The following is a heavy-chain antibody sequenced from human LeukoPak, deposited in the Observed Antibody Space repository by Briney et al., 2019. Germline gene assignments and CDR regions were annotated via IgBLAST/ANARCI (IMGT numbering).Heavy chain of an antibody. J-gene: IGHJ6*02. D-gene: IGHD1-1*01. CDR1: GFTFSSYV. CDR3: TKDMGTGMTYYYGMNV. V-gene: IGHV3-23*01. CDR2: ISGSGSST. Sequence: GGSLRLSCAASGFTFSSYVMSWVRQAPGKGLEWVSAISGSGSSTYYADSVKGRFTISRDNSKNTLYLQMNSLRVEDTALYYCTKDMGTGMTYYYGMNVWGQGTTVTVSS.